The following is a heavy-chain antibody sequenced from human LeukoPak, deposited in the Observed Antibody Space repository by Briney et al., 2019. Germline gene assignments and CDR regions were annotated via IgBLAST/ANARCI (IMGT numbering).Heavy chain of an antibody. J-gene: IGHJ3*02. CDR2: MNPNSGNT. D-gene: IGHD1-1*01. CDR1: GYTFTSYD. V-gene: IGHV1-8*01. Sequence: ASVKVSCKASGYTFTSYDINWVRQATGQGLEWMGWMNPNSGNTGYAQKFQGRVTMTRDTSINTAYMELSRLRSDDTAVYYCARTRTTRVAFDIWGQGTMVTVSS. CDR3: ARTRTTRVAFDI.